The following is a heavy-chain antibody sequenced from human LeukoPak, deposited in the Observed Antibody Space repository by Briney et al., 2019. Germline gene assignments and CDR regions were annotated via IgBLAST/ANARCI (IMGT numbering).Heavy chain of an antibody. J-gene: IGHJ3*02. V-gene: IGHV3-30-3*01. D-gene: IGHD5-18*01. CDR1: GFTFSSYA. Sequence: GGSLRLSCAASGFTFSSYAMHWVRQAPGKGLEWVAVISYDGSNKYYADSVKGRFTISRDNSKNTLYLQMNSLRDEDTAVYYCARDKGPDTDAFDIWGQGTMVTVSS. CDR2: ISYDGSNK. CDR3: ARDKGPDTDAFDI.